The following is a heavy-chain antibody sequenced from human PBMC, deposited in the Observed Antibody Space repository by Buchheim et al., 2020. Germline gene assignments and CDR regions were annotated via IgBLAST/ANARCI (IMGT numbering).Heavy chain of an antibody. J-gene: IGHJ4*02. V-gene: IGHV4-4*02. CDR1: GGSISSSNW. CDR3: ARVPLSSGYYYPEGPRGLLRDY. Sequence: QVQLQESGPGLVKPSGTLSLTCAVSGGSISSSNWWSWVRQPPGKGLEWIGEIHHSGSTNYNPSPKSRVTISVDKSKNQFSLKLSSVTAADTAVYYCARVPLSSGYYYPEGPRGLLRDYWGQGTL. D-gene: IGHD3-22*01. CDR2: IHHSGST.